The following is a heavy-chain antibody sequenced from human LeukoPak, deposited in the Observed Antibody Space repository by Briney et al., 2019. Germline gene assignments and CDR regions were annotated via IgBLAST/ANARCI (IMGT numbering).Heavy chain of an antibody. Sequence: GGSLRLSCAASGFTFDDYDMTWVRQAPGKGLEWVSGITYNGGSTGYADSVKGRFTVSRDNAKNSLYLQMNSPRAEDTALYYCARRGNSHVPEYWGQGTLVTVSS. CDR2: ITYNGGST. D-gene: IGHD5-18*01. CDR1: GFTFDDYD. V-gene: IGHV3-20*04. CDR3: ARRGNSHVPEY. J-gene: IGHJ4*02.